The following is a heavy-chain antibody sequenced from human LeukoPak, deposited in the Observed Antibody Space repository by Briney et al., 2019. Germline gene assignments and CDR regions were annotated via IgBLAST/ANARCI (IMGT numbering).Heavy chain of an antibody. CDR2: INQDGSEK. CDR1: GFTFSSYW. Sequence: GGALRLSCAASGFTFSSYWMSWLRQAPGQGREWVANINQDGSEKYYVDSVKGRFTISRDNAKKSLFLQMNSLRAEDTAVYYCAIFPLTSTGFFDYWGQGTLVTVSS. D-gene: IGHD4-17*01. CDR3: AIFPLTSTGFFDY. J-gene: IGHJ4*02. V-gene: IGHV3-7*01.